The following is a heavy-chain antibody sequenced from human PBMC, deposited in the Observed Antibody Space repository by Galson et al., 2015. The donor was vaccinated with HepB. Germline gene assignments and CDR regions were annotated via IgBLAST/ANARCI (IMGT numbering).Heavy chain of an antibody. CDR3: VRDSASWSLGTYFDS. CDR2: ISSGGTYI. D-gene: IGHD6-13*01. J-gene: IGHJ4*02. CDR1: GFTFSSYS. V-gene: IGHV3-21*01. Sequence: SLRLSCAASGFTFSSYSMNWVRQTPGKGLEWVSSISSGGTYISYADSVRGRFTISRDNPKKSLYLEMNSLRVDDTAVYYCVRDSASWSLGTYFDSWGQGKLVTVSS.